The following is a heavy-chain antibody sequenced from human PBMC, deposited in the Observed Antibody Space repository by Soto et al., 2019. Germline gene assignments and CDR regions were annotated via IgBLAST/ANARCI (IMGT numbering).Heavy chain of an antibody. D-gene: IGHD3-22*01. V-gene: IGHV3-23*01. CDR1: GFTFSSYA. CDR3: AKPIYYYDSSGYYDY. CDR2: ISGSGGST. J-gene: IGHJ4*02. Sequence: PGGSLRLSCAASGFTFSSYAMSWVRQAPGKGLEWVSAISGSGGSTYYADSVKGRFTISRDNSKNTLYLQMNSLRAEDTAVYYCAKPIYYYDSSGYYDYWGQGTLVTVSS.